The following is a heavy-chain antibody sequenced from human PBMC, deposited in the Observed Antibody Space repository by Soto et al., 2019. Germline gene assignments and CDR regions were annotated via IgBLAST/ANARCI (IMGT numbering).Heavy chain of an antibody. Sequence: QVQLVQSAPELTKPGASVKVSCRVSGHISGHYGISWVRLRAGQGLEWMGWISAHRGHTNYAHKFRGRVTMTTDPSKPTVSMELTNLLSDDTVVYFCARDGDQWDQRVCDNWGQGTMVTVSS. CDR2: ISAHRGHT. CDR3: ARDGDQWDQRVCDN. V-gene: IGHV1-18*01. CDR1: GHISGHYG. J-gene: IGHJ4*02. D-gene: IGHD1-26*01.